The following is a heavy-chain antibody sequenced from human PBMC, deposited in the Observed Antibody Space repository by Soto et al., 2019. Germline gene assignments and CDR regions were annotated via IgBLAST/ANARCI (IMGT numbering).Heavy chain of an antibody. J-gene: IGHJ6*02. Sequence: PSETLSLTCTVSGGSISSYYWSWIRQPPGKGLEWIGYIYYSGSTNYNPSLKSRVTISVDTSKNQFSPKLSSVTAADTAVYYCARLYYYDSSGYYHVVDYYGMDVWGQGTTVTVSS. CDR2: IYYSGST. D-gene: IGHD3-22*01. CDR3: ARLYYYDSSGYYHVVDYYGMDV. CDR1: GGSISSYY. V-gene: IGHV4-59*01.